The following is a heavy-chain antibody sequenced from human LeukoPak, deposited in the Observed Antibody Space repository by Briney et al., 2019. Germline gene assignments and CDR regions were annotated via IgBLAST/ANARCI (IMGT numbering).Heavy chain of an antibody. CDR3: ARDGSLGSYYGPDY. V-gene: IGHV3-30*04. D-gene: IGHD1-26*01. Sequence: GRSLRLSCAASGFTFSSYAMHWVRQAPGKGLEWVAVISYDGSNKYYADSVKGRFTISRDNSKNTLYLQMNSLRAEDTAVYYCARDGSLGSYYGPDYWGQGTLVTVSS. CDR2: ISYDGSNK. CDR1: GFTFSSYA. J-gene: IGHJ4*02.